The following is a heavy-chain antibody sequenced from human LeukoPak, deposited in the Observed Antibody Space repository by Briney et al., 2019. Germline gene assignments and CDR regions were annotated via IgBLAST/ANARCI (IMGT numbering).Heavy chain of an antibody. J-gene: IGHJ6*03. CDR1: GGSFSGYY. Sequence: SETLSLTCAVYGGSFSGYYWSWIRQPPGKGLEWIGEINHSGSTNYNPSLKSRVTISVDTSKNQFSLKLSSVTAADTAVYYCARGGPSALERFYYYYMDVWGKGTTVTVSS. V-gene: IGHV4-34*01. D-gene: IGHD1-1*01. CDR3: ARGGPSALERFYYYYMDV. CDR2: INHSGST.